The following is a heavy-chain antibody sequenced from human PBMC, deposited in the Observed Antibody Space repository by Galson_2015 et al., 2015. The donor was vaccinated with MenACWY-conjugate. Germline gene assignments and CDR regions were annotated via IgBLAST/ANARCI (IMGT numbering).Heavy chain of an antibody. J-gene: IGHJ6*02. CDR3: AREPPRYYDNNYEMDV. V-gene: IGHV3-7*03. D-gene: IGHD3-22*01. CDR2: INQDGSVK. CDR1: GFTFSNYW. Sequence: SLRLSCAASGFTFSNYWMTWVRQAPGKGLEWVANINQDGSVKNYVDSVKGRFTISRDNAENSLRLQMDSLRAEDTAVYYCAREPPRYYDNNYEMDVWGQGTTVTVSS.